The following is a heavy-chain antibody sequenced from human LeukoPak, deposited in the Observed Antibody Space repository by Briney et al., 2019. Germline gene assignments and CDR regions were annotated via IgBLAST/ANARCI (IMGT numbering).Heavy chain of an antibody. CDR2: IIPIFGTA. CDR3: ARDAALGVTGTTEGFDY. V-gene: IGHV1-69*13. D-gene: IGHD1-20*01. Sequence: SVKVSCKASGGTFSSYAISWVRQAPGQGLEWMGGIIPIFGTANYAQKFPGRVTITADESTSTAYMELSSLRSEDTAVYYCARDAALGVTGTTEGFDYWGQGTLVTVSS. CDR1: GGTFSSYA. J-gene: IGHJ4*02.